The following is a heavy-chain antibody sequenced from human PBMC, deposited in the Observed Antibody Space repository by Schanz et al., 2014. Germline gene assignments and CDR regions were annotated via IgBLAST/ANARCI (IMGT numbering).Heavy chain of an antibody. Sequence: EVQLVESGGGLVQPGGSLRLSCAASGFTFPGYWMTWVRQAPGKGLEWLANVSTGGGAQTYVDSVRGLFTISRDNAENSLYLQMHSLRVDDTSVYYCAKDSGNYYIDYWGRGTLVTVSS. CDR2: VSTGGGAQ. CDR1: GFTFPGYW. D-gene: IGHD3-10*01. CDR3: AKDSGNYYIDY. J-gene: IGHJ4*02. V-gene: IGHV3-7*01.